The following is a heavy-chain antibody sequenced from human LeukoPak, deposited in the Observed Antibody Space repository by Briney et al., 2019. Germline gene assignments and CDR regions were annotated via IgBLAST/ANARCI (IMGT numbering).Heavy chain of an antibody. CDR3: AKAIHSSSSGVVDY. Sequence: GGSLRLSCAASGFTFSSYSMNWVRQAPGKGLEWVTFIRYDGSNKYYAESVKGRFTMSRDNSKNTLYLQMSSLRAEDTAVYYCAKAIHSSSSGVVDYWGQGTLVTVSS. CDR1: GFTFSSYS. D-gene: IGHD6-6*01. J-gene: IGHJ4*02. V-gene: IGHV3-30*02. CDR2: IRYDGSNK.